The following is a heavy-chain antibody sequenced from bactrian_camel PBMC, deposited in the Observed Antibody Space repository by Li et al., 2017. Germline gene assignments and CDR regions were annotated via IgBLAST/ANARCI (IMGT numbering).Heavy chain of an antibody. CDR3: ARLGNSYSDFTY. J-gene: IGHJ6*01. V-gene: IGHV3S40*01. CDR2: INSGGEVS. D-gene: IGHD6*01. CDR1: GFTFNFYI. Sequence: DVQLVESGGGMVQPGGSLRLSCAASGFTFNFYIMKWVRQAPGKGLEWVSYINSGGEVSRYSDSVKGRFTISRDNAKNTVSLQLNSLKTEDMAMYYCARLGNSYSDFTYWGQGTQVTVS.